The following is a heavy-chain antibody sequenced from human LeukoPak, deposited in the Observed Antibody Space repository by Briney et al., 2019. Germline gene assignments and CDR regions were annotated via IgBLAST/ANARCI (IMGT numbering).Heavy chain of an antibody. J-gene: IGHJ5*02. CDR1: GFTFSSYE. V-gene: IGHV3-48*03. Sequence: PGGSLRLSCAASGFTFSSYEMNWVRQAPGKGLEWVSYISSSGSTIYYADSVKGRFTISRDNAKNSLYLQMNSLRAEDTAVYYCARDSYLVATIWGHWFDPWGQGTLVAVSS. CDR2: ISSSGSTI. D-gene: IGHD5-12*01. CDR3: ARDSYLVATIWGHWFDP.